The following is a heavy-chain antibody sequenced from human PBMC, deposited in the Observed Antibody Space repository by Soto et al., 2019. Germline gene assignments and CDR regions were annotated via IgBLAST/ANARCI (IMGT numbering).Heavy chain of an antibody. J-gene: IGHJ4*02. Sequence: EVQLVESGGGLVKPGGSLRHSCAASGFTFTSYSMNWVRQAPGKGLEWVSSISSTTNYIYSEDAIKGRFTISRDNDKNSLYQEMNSLRGEDTAVYYCARESEDLTSNFDYWGQGTLVTVSS. CDR3: ARESEDLTSNFDY. D-gene: IGHD7-27*01. V-gene: IGHV3-21*06. CDR1: GFTFTSYS. CDR2: ISSTTNYI.